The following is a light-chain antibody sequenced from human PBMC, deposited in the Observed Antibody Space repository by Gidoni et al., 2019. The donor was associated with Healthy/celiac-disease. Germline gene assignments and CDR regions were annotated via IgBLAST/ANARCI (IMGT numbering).Light chain of an antibody. V-gene: IGKV1-5*01. J-gene: IGKJ1*01. CDR1: QSISSW. CDR3: QQYNSYWT. CDR2: DAS. Sequence: DIQMTQSPSTLSASVGDRFTITCRASQSISSWLAWYQQKPVKAPKLLIYDASSLESGVPSRFGGSGSGTEFTLTISSLQPDDFATYYCQQYNSYWTFGQGTKVEIK.